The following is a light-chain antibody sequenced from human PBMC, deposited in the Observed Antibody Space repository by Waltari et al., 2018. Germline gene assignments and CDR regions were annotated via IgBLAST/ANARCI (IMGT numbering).Light chain of an antibody. V-gene: IGLV1-40*01. Sequence: QSVLPQPPSVSGAPGQRVTISCTGSRSNIGAGYDVHWYQHPPGTAPTLLIYGSSDRPSGVPDRVSGSKSGTSASLAITGLQAEDEADYYCQSYDSSLSGPWVFGGGTKLTVL. J-gene: IGLJ3*02. CDR2: GSS. CDR1: RSNIGAGYD. CDR3: QSYDSSLSGPWV.